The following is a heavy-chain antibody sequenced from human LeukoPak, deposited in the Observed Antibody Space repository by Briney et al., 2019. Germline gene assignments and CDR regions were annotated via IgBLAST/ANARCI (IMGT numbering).Heavy chain of an antibody. J-gene: IGHJ4*02. D-gene: IGHD2-21*01. Sequence: GGSLRLSCAASGFTFSSYNMNWVRQAPGKGLEWVSYITSSSSTIYYADSVKGRSTISRDNAKNSLYLQMNSLRAEDTAVYYCARDAGGEDFDYWGQGTLVTVSS. CDR2: ITSSSSTI. CDR1: GFTFSSYN. V-gene: IGHV3-48*01. CDR3: ARDAGGEDFDY.